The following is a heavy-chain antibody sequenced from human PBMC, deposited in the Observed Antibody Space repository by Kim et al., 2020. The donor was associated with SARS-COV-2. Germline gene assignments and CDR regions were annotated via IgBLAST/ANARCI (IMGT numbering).Heavy chain of an antibody. V-gene: IGHV3-49*03. Sequence: GGSLRLSCTASGFTFGDYAMSWFRQAPGKGLEWVGFIRSEAYGGTTEYAASGKGRFTSSSDDSKRIAYLQMNSMKTEDTAVYYCTRRGWGSGYGYYFDYWGQGTLVTVSS. CDR3: TRRGWGSGYGYYFDY. CDR2: IRSEAYGGTT. D-gene: IGHD3-16*01. CDR1: GFTFGDYA. J-gene: IGHJ4*02.